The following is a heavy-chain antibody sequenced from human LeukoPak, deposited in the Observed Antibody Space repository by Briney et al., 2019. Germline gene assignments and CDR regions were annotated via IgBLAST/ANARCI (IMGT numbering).Heavy chain of an antibody. CDR1: EFSFSTNW. CDR2: LNEDGSVK. D-gene: IGHD2-15*01. Sequence: GGSLRLSCAASEFSFSTNWMHWVRQTPGKGLEWVAELNEDGSVKYYVDSVKGRFTISRDNSKNTLHLQMNSLSSEDTAVYYCAKDLDCSGGTCHKTVDYGGRGTLVTVSS. J-gene: IGHJ4*02. CDR3: AKDLDCSGGTCHKTVDY. V-gene: IGHV3-7*01.